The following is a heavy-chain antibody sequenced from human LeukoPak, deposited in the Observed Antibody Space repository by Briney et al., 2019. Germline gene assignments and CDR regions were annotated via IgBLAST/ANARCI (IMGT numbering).Heavy chain of an antibody. CDR1: GFTFTSYW. D-gene: IGHD3-16*01. CDR3: ERDGGLGNNCFAP. J-gene: IGHJ5*01. CDR2: VNSDESRT. V-gene: IGHV3-74*01. Sequence: GGSLRLSCAASGFTFTSYWMHWVRQAPGKGLVWVSRVNSDESRTSYVDSVKGRFTISRDNAKNTLYLQMNSLRVEDTAVYYCERDGGLGNNCFAPWGKGALVTVSS.